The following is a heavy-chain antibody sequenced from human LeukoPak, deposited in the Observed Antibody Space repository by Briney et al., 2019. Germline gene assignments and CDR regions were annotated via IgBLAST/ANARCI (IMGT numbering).Heavy chain of an antibody. V-gene: IGHV1-46*01. CDR1: GYTFTTYY. J-gene: IGHJ6*02. D-gene: IGHD3-10*01. Sequence: ASVKVSCKASGYTFTTYYMHWVRQAPGQGLEWMGIINPSGGSTSYAQKFQGRVTITRDTSTSTVYMEVSSLRSEDTAVYYCARDRHGSGTYNYYGMDVWGQGTTVTVSS. CDR3: ARDRHGSGTYNYYGMDV. CDR2: INPSGGST.